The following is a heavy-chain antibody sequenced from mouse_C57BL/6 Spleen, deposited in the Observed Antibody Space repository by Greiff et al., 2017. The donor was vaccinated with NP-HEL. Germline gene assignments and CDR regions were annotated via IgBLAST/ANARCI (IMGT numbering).Heavy chain of an antibody. Sequence: VQLQQSGPELVKPGASVKISCKASGYAFSSSWMNWVKQRPGKGLEWIGRIYPGDGDTNYNGKFKGKFTLIADKSSSTAYMQLSSRTSEDSSVYFCASVAEGYDKAWFAYWGQGTLVTVSA. CDR1: GYAFSSSW. J-gene: IGHJ3*01. CDR3: ASVAEGYDKAWFAY. CDR2: IYPGDGDT. D-gene: IGHD2-2*01. V-gene: IGHV1-82*01.